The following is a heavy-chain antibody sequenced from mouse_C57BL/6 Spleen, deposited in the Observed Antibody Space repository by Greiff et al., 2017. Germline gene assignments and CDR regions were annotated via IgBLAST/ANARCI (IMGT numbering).Heavy chain of an antibody. J-gene: IGHJ2*01. D-gene: IGHD3-2*02. Sequence: QVQLQQPGAELVKPGASVKLSCKASGYTFTSYWMQWVKQRPGQGLEWIGEIAPSDSYTNYNQKFKGKATLTVDTSSSTAYMQLSSLTSEDSAVYYCARRTAQADYWGQGTTLTVSS. V-gene: IGHV1-50*01. CDR1: GYTFTSYW. CDR3: ARRTAQADY. CDR2: IAPSDSYT.